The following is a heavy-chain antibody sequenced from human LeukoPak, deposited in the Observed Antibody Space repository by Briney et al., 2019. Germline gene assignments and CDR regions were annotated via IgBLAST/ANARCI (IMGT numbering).Heavy chain of an antibody. V-gene: IGHV3-30*18. D-gene: IGHD3-10*01. CDR2: ISYDGSNK. J-gene: IGHJ4*02. CDR1: GFTFSSYG. CDR3: AKHVGSGSYLGY. Sequence: GGSLRLSCADSGFTFSSYGMHWVREAPGKGLEWVAVISYDGSNKYYADSVKGRFTISRDNSKNTLYLQMNSLRAEDTAVYYCAKHVGSGSYLGYWGQGTLVTVSS.